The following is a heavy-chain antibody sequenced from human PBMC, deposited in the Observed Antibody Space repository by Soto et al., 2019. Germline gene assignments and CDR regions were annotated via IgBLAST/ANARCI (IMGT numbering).Heavy chain of an antibody. D-gene: IGHD3-10*01. CDR2: VCSTGGS. Sequence: QVQLHESGPGLVKPSETLSLTCTVSGGSIDGHNCAWIRQTPGKALEWIGYVCSTGGSGYYPSLKDRVTLSMDTSKRQFSLQMRSVTAADTAVYYCVRQGIGNLHGLVDIWGRGTTVTVSS. V-gene: IGHV4-59*08. J-gene: IGHJ6*02. CDR3: VRQGIGNLHGLVDI. CDR1: GGSIDGHN.